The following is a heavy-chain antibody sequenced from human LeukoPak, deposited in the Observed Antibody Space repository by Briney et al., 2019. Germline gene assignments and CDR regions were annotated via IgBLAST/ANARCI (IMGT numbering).Heavy chain of an antibody. CDR3: ARHSSSSINYYYYYYMDV. CDR1: GGTFSSYA. D-gene: IGHD6-6*01. J-gene: IGHJ6*03. Sequence: ASVKVSCKASGGTFSSYAISWVRQAPGQGLEWMGGIIPIFGTANYAQKFQGRVTITTDESTSTAYMELSSLRSEDTAVYYCARHSSSSINYYYYYYMDVWGKGTTVTVSS. CDR2: IIPIFGTA. V-gene: IGHV1-69*05.